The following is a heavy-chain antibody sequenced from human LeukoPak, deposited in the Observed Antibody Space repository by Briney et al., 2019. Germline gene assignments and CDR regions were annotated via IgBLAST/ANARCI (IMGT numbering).Heavy chain of an antibody. CDR1: GGSISSSSYY. J-gene: IGHJ4*02. Sequence: TSETLSPTCTVSGGSISSSSYYWGWIRQPPGKGLEWIGSIYYSGSTYYNPSLKSRVTISVDTSKNQFSLKLSSVTAADTAVYYCARKDYYDRNFDYWGQGTLVTVSS. CDR2: IYYSGST. CDR3: ARKDYYDRNFDY. V-gene: IGHV4-39*01. D-gene: IGHD3-22*01.